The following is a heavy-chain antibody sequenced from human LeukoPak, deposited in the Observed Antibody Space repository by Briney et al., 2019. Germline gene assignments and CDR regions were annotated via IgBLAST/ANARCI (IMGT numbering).Heavy chain of an antibody. CDR1: GFTVSSNS. D-gene: IGHD3-3*02. Sequence: GGSLRLSCTVSGFTVSSNSMSWVRQAPGKGLEWVSFIFSSTHYSDSVKGRFTISRDNSKNTLYLQMNSLRSDDTAVYYCARKAIILADLFDYWGQGTLVTVSS. CDR3: ARKAIILADLFDY. V-gene: IGHV3-53*05. J-gene: IGHJ4*02. CDR2: IFSST.